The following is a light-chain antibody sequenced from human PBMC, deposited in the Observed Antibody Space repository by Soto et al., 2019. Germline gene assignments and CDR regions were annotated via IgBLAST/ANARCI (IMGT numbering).Light chain of an antibody. CDR2: NSN. Sequence: QSVLTQPSSASGTPGQRVTISCSGGRSNIGGNTAHWYQQFPGTAPKLLIFNSNQRTSGVPDRFSGSKSGASASLAISGLQSEDEAMYYCAAWDDSLSGPVFGEGTKLTVL. V-gene: IGLV1-44*01. J-gene: IGLJ2*01. CDR1: RSNIGGNT. CDR3: AAWDDSLSGPV.